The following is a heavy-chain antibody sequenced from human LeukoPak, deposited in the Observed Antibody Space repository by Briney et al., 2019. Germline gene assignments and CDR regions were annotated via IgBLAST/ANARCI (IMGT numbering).Heavy chain of an antibody. J-gene: IGHJ4*02. CDR2: IYINDYA. D-gene: IGHD3-10*01. V-gene: IGHV3-66*01. CDR1: GFIVSRNY. CDR3: ARDVLREGSSYN. Sequence: GGSLRLSCAASGFIVSRNYMSWVRQAPGKGLGWVSIIYINDYAYYSDSVKGRFTISRDNSKNTLDLQMSSVRAEDTAVYYCARDVLREGSSYNWGQGTLVTVSS.